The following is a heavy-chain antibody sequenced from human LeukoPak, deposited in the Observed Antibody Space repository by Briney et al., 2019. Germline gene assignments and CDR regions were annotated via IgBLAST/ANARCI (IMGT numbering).Heavy chain of an antibody. CDR3: TRDSGTYNWFDP. V-gene: IGHV3-73*01. CDR1: GFTFSGSA. J-gene: IGHJ5*02. CDR2: IDKKDKGYATAT. D-gene: IGHD1-26*01. Sequence: GGSLRLSCAASGFTFSGSARRWVRQSSGKGLEWVGQIDKKDKGYATATAYAASVKGRFTISRDDSINTAYLQMKSLKTEDTALYYCTRDSGTYNWFDPLGQGTLVTVSS.